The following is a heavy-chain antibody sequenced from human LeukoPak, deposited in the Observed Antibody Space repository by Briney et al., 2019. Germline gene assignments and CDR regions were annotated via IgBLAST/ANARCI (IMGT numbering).Heavy chain of an antibody. D-gene: IGHD2-21*02. CDR1: GGSISSGDYY. CDR2: IYHSGST. Sequence: PSQTLSLTCTVSGGSISSGDYYWSWIRQPPGKGLEWIGYIYHSGSTYYNPSLKSRVTISVDRSKNQFSLKLSSVTAADTAVYYCARGTQWTAMGPHDAFDIWGQGTMVTVSS. V-gene: IGHV4-30-2*01. J-gene: IGHJ3*02. CDR3: ARGTQWTAMGPHDAFDI.